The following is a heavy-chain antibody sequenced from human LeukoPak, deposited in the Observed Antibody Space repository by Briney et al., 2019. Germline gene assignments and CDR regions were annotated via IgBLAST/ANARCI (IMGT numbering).Heavy chain of an antibody. CDR1: GFTFTDYD. Sequence: PGGSLRLSCAASGFTFTDYDMHWVRQAPGKGLEWVAIISYDGINKYYTDSVKGLFTISRDNSKNTLYLQMNSLRAEDTAVYYCVQESSSLLRSYFDYWGQGTLVTVSS. CDR2: ISYDGINK. D-gene: IGHD2-15*01. V-gene: IGHV3-30*18. J-gene: IGHJ4*02. CDR3: VQESSSLLRSYFDY.